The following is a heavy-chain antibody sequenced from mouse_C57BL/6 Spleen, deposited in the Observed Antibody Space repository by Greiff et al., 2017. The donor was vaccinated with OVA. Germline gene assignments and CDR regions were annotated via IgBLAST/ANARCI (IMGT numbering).Heavy chain of an antibody. D-gene: IGHD6-1*01. CDR2: IWWNDDK. CDR3: AQIAGGSPLAWDY. CDR1: GFSLSTSNMG. V-gene: IGHV8-5*01. J-gene: IGHJ4*01. Sequence: QVTLKVSGPGILQPSQTLSLTCSFSGFSLSTSNMGIGWIRQPSGKGLEWLAHIWWNDDKYYNPSLKSRHTISKDTSNNQVILKITNVDTADTATYYCAQIAGGSPLAWDYWGQGTSVTVSS.